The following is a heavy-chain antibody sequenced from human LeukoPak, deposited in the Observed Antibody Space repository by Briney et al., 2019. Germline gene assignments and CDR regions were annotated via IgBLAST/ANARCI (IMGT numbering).Heavy chain of an antibody. D-gene: IGHD3-16*01. J-gene: IGHJ4*02. CDR3: ARNWGAGHPINFDY. Sequence: SVKVSCKASGGTFSSYAISWVRQAPGQGLEWMGGIIPIFGTANYAQKFQGRVTITADESTSTAYMELSSLRSEDTAVYYCARNWGAGHPINFDYWGQGTLVTVSS. CDR1: GGTFSSYA. CDR2: IIPIFGTA. V-gene: IGHV1-69*01.